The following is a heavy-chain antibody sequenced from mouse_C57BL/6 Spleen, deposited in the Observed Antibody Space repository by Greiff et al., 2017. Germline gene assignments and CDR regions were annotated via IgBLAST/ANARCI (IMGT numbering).Heavy chain of an antibody. CDR1: GYTFTSYW. CDR3: ARSGNSWFAY. D-gene: IGHD1-3*01. J-gene: IGHJ3*01. Sequence: QVQLQQPGAELVKPEASVKLSCKASGYTFTSYWMQWVKQRPGQGLEWIGEIDPSDSYTNYNQKFKGKATLTVDTSSSTAYMQLSSLTSEDSAVYYCARSGNSWFAYWGQGTLVTVSA. CDR2: IDPSDSYT. V-gene: IGHV1-50*01.